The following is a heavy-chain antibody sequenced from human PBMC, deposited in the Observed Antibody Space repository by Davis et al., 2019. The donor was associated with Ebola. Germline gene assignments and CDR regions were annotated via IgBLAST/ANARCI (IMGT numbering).Heavy chain of an antibody. J-gene: IGHJ4*02. D-gene: IGHD4-23*01. CDR2: ISYDGSNE. Sequence: PGGSLRLSCAASGFTFSSYWMHWVRQAPGKGLEWLAVISYDGSNEYYAGSVKGRFTISRDNSKNTLYLQMNSLRAEDTAVYYCARSTPYGGNIDYWGQGTLVTVSS. CDR1: GFTFSSYW. V-gene: IGHV3-30-3*01. CDR3: ARSTPYGGNIDY.